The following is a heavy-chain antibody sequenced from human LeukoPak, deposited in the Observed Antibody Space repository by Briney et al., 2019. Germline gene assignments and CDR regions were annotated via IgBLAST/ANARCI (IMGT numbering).Heavy chain of an antibody. D-gene: IGHD2-15*01. J-gene: IGHJ6*03. CDR1: GGSISSYY. CDR3: ARIHPPRYCSGGSCYSYYYYYMDV. Sequence: PSETLPLTCTVSGGSISSYYWSWIRQPPGKGLEWIGYIYYSGSTNYNPSLKSRVTISVDTSKNQFSLKLSSVTAADTAVYYCARIHPPRYCSGGSCYSYYYYYMDVWGKGTTVTVSS. V-gene: IGHV4-59*08. CDR2: IYYSGST.